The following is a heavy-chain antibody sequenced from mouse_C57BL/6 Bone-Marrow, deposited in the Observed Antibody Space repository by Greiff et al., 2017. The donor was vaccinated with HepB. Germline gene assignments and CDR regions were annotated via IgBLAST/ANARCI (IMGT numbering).Heavy chain of an antibody. CDR1: GFTFSDYG. CDR2: ISSGSSTI. J-gene: IGHJ4*01. D-gene: IGHD2-3*01. CDR3: ARRGMMVTTSYYYAMDY. Sequence: EVHLVESGGGLVKPGGSLKLSCAASGFTFSDYGMHWVRQAPEKGLEWVAYISSGSSTIYYADTVKGRFTISRDNAKNTLFLQMTSLRSEDTAMYYCARRGMMVTTSYYYAMDYWGQGTSVTVSS. V-gene: IGHV5-17*01.